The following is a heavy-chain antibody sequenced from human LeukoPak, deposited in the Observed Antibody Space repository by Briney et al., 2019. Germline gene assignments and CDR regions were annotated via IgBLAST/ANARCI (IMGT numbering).Heavy chain of an antibody. J-gene: IGHJ4*02. CDR3: AKARGHSSAQGLDY. CDR2: ISWNSGSI. V-gene: IGHV3-9*01. CDR1: GFTFDDYA. D-gene: IGHD3-22*01. Sequence: GGSLRLSCAASGFTFDDYAMHWVRQAPGKGLEWVSGISWNSGSIGYADSVKGRFTISRDNAKNSLYLQMNSLRAEDTALYYCAKARGHSSAQGLDYWGQGTLVTVSS.